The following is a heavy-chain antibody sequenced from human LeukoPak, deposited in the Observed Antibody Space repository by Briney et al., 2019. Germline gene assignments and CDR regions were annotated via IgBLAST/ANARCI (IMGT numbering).Heavy chain of an antibody. CDR2: IYYSGNT. CDR3: ARSHIVAVTGFAFDI. V-gene: IGHV4-39*01. Sequence: SETLSLTCAVSGGSISSSSYYWGWIRQSPGKGLEWIGSIYYSGNTYYNPSLNSRVTITVDTSKNQFSLQLSSVTAADTTVYYCARSHIVAVTGFAFDIWGQGTLVTVSS. D-gene: IGHD2-21*02. J-gene: IGHJ3*02. CDR1: GGSISSSSYY.